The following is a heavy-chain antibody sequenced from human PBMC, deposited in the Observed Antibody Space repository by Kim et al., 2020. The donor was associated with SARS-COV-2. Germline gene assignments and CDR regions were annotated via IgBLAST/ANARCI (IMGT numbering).Heavy chain of an antibody. V-gene: IGHV4-34*01. CDR1: GGSFSGYY. J-gene: IGHJ4*02. D-gene: IGHD6-6*01. Sequence: SETLSLTCAVYGGSFSGYYWSWIRQPPGKGLEWIGEINHSGSTNYNPSLKSRVTISVDTSKNQFSLKLSSVTAADTAVYYCARRFRGSSFRVDYWGQGTLVTVSS. CDR2: INHSGST. CDR3: ARRFRGSSFRVDY.